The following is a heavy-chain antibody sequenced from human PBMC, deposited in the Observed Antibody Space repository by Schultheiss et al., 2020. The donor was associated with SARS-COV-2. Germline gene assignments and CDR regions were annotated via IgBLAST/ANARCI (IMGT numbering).Heavy chain of an antibody. Sequence: GGSLRLSCAASGFTFSSYAMSWVRQAPGKGLEWVSSISSSSSYIYYADSVKGRFTISRDNAKNSLYLQMNNMRAEDTAVYYCARASSGSYSLDYWGQGTLGTVSS. J-gene: IGHJ4*02. V-gene: IGHV3-21*01. D-gene: IGHD1-26*01. CDR3: ARASSGSYSLDY. CDR2: ISSSSSYI. CDR1: GFTFSSYA.